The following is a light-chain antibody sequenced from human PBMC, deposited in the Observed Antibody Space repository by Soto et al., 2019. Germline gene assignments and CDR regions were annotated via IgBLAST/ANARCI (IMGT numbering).Light chain of an antibody. V-gene: IGKV3-11*01. J-gene: IGKJ5*01. CDR1: QSVGSS. CDR3: QQRRSWTT. Sequence: EIVWTQSPSTLSFSPWERSTLSFRASQSVGSSLAWYQQKPGQAPRLLIYDSSNRATGIPARFSGSGSGTDFTLTISSLEPEDLAVYYCQQRRSWTTFGQGTRLEIK. CDR2: DSS.